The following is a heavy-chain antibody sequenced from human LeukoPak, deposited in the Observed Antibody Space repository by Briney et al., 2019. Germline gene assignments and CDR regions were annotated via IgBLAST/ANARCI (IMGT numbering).Heavy chain of an antibody. V-gene: IGHV3-23*01. CDR3: AKEGRTGIPYYYYYMDV. CDR1: GFTFSSYA. Sequence: GGSLRLSCAASGFTFSSYAMSWVRQAPGKGLEWVSAISGSGGSTYYADSVKGRFTISRDNSKNTLYLQMNSLRAEDTAVYYCAKEGRTGIPYYYYYMDVWGKGTTVTVSS. J-gene: IGHJ6*03. D-gene: IGHD3/OR15-3a*01. CDR2: ISGSGGST.